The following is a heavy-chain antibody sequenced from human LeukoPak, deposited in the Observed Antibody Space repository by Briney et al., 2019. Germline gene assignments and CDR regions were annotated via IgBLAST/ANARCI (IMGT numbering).Heavy chain of an antibody. Sequence: GGSLRLSCAASGFTFSSYAMSWVRQAPGKGLEWVSAISGSGGSTYYADSVKGRFTISRDNSKNTLYLQMNSLRVEDTAVYYCAKTTDYGDDNWFDPWGQGTLVTVSS. J-gene: IGHJ5*02. CDR2: ISGSGGST. CDR1: GFTFSSYA. CDR3: AKTTDYGDDNWFDP. V-gene: IGHV3-23*01. D-gene: IGHD4-17*01.